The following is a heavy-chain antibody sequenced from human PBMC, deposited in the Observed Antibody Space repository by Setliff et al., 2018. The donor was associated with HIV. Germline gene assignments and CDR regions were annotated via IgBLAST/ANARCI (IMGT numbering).Heavy chain of an antibody. CDR3: ARDRAYASFDY. D-gene: IGHD3-16*01. Sequence: GGSLRLSCVASGFTFRTFAMHWVRQSPGKGLEWVSVITYDGSRTYYADSVKGRFTISRDNAKNSLYLQMNSLRAEDTAVYYCARDRAYASFDYWGQGALVTVSS. CDR2: ITYDGSRT. J-gene: IGHJ4*02. V-gene: IGHV3-30*07. CDR1: GFTFRTFA.